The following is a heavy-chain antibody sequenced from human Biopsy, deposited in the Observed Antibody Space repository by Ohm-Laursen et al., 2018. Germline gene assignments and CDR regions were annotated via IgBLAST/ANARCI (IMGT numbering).Heavy chain of an antibody. CDR2: IFYSANT. Sequence: TLSLTCAVSGVSINGGRYYWNWLRHHPGKGLEWIGNIFYSANTYYNPSLKNRVTISVDTSKNQFSLKLSSVTAADTAVYYFTRLSSGDYFPTFFDFWGQGALVTVSS. J-gene: IGHJ4*02. D-gene: IGHD3-22*01. CDR3: TRLSSGDYFPTFFDF. V-gene: IGHV4-31*11. CDR1: GVSINGGRYY.